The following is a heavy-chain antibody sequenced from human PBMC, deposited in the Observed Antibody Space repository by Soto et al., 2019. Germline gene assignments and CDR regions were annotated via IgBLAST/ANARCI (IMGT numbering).Heavy chain of an antibody. J-gene: IGHJ3*02. D-gene: IGHD3-3*01. V-gene: IGHV3-21*04. Sequence: PGGSLRLSGVGSGFTFSPYSINWVRQPPGNGLEWVSSNSSRSDIYYVDSVKGRFTISRDNSKNTLYLQMNSLRAEDTAVYYCEKAIPRSGPIWGQGTMVTVSS. CDR2: NSSRSDI. CDR3: EKAIPRSGPI. CDR1: GFTFSPYS.